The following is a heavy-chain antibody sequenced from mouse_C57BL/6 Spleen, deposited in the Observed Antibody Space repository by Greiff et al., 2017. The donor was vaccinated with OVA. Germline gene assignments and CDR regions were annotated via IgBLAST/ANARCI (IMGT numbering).Heavy chain of an antibody. V-gene: IGHV1-82*01. Sequence: VQLQQSGPELVKPGASVKISCKASGYAFTSSWMNWVKQRPGQGLEWIGRIYPGDGDTNYNGKFKGKATLTADKSSSTAYMQLSSLTSVDSAVYYCERFYYYGSSTYAMDYWGQGTSVTVSS. D-gene: IGHD1-1*01. CDR2: IYPGDGDT. CDR3: ERFYYYGSSTYAMDY. CDR1: GYAFTSSW. J-gene: IGHJ4*01.